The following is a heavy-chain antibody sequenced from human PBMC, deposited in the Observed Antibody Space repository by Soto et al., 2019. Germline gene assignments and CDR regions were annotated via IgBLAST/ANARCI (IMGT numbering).Heavy chain of an antibody. V-gene: IGHV4-34*01. D-gene: IGHD3-3*01. CDR2: INHSGST. CDR1: GGSFSGYY. J-gene: IGHJ4*02. Sequence: SETLSLTCAVYGGSFSGYYRSWIRQPPGKGLEWIGEINHSGSTNYNPSLKSRVTISADTSKNQFSLKLSSVTAADTAVYYCASTNSIGAIFGVAPYYFNYWGQGTLVTVSS. CDR3: ASTNSIGAIFGVAPYYFNY.